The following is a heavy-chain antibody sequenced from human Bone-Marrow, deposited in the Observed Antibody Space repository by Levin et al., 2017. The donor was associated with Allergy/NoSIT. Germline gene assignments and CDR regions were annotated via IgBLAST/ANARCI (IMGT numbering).Heavy chain of an antibody. V-gene: IGHV7-4-1*02. Sequence: GESLKISCKASGYSFSSYAMNWVRQAPGQGLEWMGWINTNTGTSRYAQGFTGRFVISLDTSVSTAYLQISSLKAEDTAVYYCARDSVGAVDPWGQGTLVTVSS. CDR3: ARDSVGAVDP. D-gene: IGHD1-26*01. CDR2: INTNTGTS. CDR1: GYSFSSYA. J-gene: IGHJ5*02.